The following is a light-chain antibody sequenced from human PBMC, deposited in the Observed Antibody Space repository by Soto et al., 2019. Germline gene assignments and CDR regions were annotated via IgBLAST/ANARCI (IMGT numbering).Light chain of an antibody. CDR3: QQYNTYSYT. CDR1: QSISNW. J-gene: IGKJ2*01. V-gene: IGKV1-5*01. CDR2: DAS. Sequence: DIQMTQSPSTLSASVGDRVTITCRASQSISNWLAWYQQRPGKAPKLLIYDASTLESWVPSRFSGSGSGTEFTLTISGLRPDDFATYYCQQYNTYSYTSGQGTKLEIK.